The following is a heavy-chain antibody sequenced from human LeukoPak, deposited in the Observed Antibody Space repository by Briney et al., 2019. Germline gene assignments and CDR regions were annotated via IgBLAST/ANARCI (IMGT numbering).Heavy chain of an antibody. CDR3: TTDVFCGGDCYSEGGAFDI. J-gene: IGHJ3*02. CDR1: GFTLSNVW. Sequence: TGESIRPSSAASGFTLSNVWISWVRPAPRNGLEWVGRTKTKTDGGTTDYAGPVKGRFAISRDDSNNTLYLQMNRLKTEDTAVYYCTTDVFCGGDCYSEGGAFDIWGQGTMVTVSS. V-gene: IGHV3-15*01. CDR2: TKTKTDGGTT. D-gene: IGHD2-21*02.